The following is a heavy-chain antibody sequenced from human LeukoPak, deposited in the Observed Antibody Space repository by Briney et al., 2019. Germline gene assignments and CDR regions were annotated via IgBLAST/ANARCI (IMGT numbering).Heavy chain of an antibody. J-gene: IGHJ4*02. CDR3: ARVRFLEWLFLNYFDY. V-gene: IGHV4-34*01. CDR1: GGSFRGYY. D-gene: IGHD3-3*01. Sequence: SETLSLTCAVYGGSFRGYYWSWIRQPPGKGLEWIGEINHSGSTNYNPSLKSRVTISVDTSKNQFSLKLSSVTAADTAVYYCARVRFLEWLFLNYFDYWGQGTLVTVSS. CDR2: INHSGST.